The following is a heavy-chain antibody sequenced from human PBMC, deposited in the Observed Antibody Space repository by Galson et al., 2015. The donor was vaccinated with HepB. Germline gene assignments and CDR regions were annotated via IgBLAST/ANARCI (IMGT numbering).Heavy chain of an antibody. Sequence: LTCTVSGGSISSSSYYWGWIRQPPGKGLEWIGSIYYSGSTYYNPSLKSRVTISVDTSKNQFSLRLSSVTAADTAVYYCAKAEEWELPSIIDYWGQGTLVTVSS. J-gene: IGHJ4*02. CDR3: AKAEEWELPSIIDY. D-gene: IGHD1-26*01. CDR2: IYYSGST. CDR1: GGSISSSSYY. V-gene: IGHV4-39*01.